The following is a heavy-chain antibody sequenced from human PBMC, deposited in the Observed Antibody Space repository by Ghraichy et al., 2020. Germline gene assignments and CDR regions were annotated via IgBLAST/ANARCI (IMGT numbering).Heavy chain of an antibody. D-gene: IGHD3-9*01. Sequence: ASVKVSCKASGYTFTSYDINWVRQATGQGLEWMGWMNPYSGNTNYAQKLQGRVTMTRDTSTSTAYMELSSLRSDDTAVYYCARDYVIFTGYYHYYYYGMDCWGQGTPVTVSS. CDR2: MNPYSGNT. CDR1: GYTFTSYD. J-gene: IGHJ6*02. V-gene: IGHV1-18*04. CDR3: ARDYVIFTGYYHYYYYGMDC.